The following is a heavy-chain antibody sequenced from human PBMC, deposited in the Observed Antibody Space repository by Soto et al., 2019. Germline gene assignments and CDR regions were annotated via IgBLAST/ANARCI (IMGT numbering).Heavy chain of an antibody. J-gene: IGHJ4*02. CDR3: ARGKGMVVAALSI. D-gene: IGHD2-15*01. CDR1: GFTFSSYS. CDR2: ISSSSSSTI. V-gene: IGHV3-48*02. Sequence: GGSLRLSCAASGFTFSSYSMNWVRQAPGKGLEWVSYISSSSSSTIYYADSVKGRFTISRDNAKNSLYLQMNSLRDEDTAVYYCARGKGMVVAALSIWGQGTLVTVSS.